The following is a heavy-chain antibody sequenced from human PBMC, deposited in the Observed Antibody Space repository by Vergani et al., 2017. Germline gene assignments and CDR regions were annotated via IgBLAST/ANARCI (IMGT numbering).Heavy chain of an antibody. CDR2: ISGSGGST. CDR3: ARDRDTAMVHIY. CDR1: GYTFTSYA. V-gene: IGHV3-23*04. D-gene: IGHD5-18*01. J-gene: IGHJ4*02. Sequence: VQLVQSGAEVKKPGASVKVSCKASGYTFTSYAMSWVRQAPGKGLEWVSAISGSGGSTYYADSVKGRFTISRDNSKNTLYLQMNSLRAEDTAVYYCARDRDTAMVHIYWGQGTLVTVSS.